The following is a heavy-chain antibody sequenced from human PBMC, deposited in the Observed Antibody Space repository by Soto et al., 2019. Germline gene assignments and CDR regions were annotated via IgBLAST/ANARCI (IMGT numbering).Heavy chain of an antibody. V-gene: IGHV3-30*03. J-gene: IGHJ4*02. CDR1: GFSFNDYA. Sequence: PGGSLRLSCATSGFSFNDYAMYWARRAPGQGLEWVAIISSDGHHQFYLDNLRGRFTVSRDNSKNTLYLQMNSLRPEDTAVYYCSRGTYYPQSSGLHADYWGPGTVVTVSS. D-gene: IGHD3-22*01. CDR2: ISSDGHHQ. CDR3: SRGTYYPQSSGLHADY.